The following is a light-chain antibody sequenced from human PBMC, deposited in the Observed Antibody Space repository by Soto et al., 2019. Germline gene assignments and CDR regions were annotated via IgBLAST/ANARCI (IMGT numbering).Light chain of an antibody. CDR3: LPRTHVTII. CDR1: QSLVSSDGNIY. V-gene: IGKV2-30*01. J-gene: IGKJ5*01. CDR2: RTP. Sequence: VVMTQSPLSLPATLRPPASISRRASQSLVSSDGNIYLSWFQQRPGQSPRRIISRTPHRDSGVQATFSGCGSGTDFTLKISRLEAEEVGVYDCLPRTHVTIIVGQGTKLDIK.